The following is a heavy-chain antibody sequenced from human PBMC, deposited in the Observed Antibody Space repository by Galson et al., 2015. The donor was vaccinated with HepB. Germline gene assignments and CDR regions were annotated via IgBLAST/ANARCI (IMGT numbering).Heavy chain of an antibody. CDR2: IWYDGSKK. J-gene: IGHJ6*03. CDR3: ARARYCSSTDCYGPMDV. V-gene: IGHV3-33*01. D-gene: IGHD2-2*01. Sequence: SLRLSCAASGFTFNPYGMHWVRQAPGKGLEWVVLIWYDGSKKYYADSVKGRFTVSRDNSKSSLFLQLNSLRVEDTAVYYCARARYCSSTDCYGPMDVWGKGATVTVSS. CDR1: GFTFNPYG.